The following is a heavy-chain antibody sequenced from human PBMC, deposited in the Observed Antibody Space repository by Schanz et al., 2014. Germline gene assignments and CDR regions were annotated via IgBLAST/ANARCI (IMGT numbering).Heavy chain of an antibody. J-gene: IGHJ4*02. D-gene: IGHD6-19*01. V-gene: IGHV3-33*03. CDR2: IRYDGRNK. CDR3: AKDHPSSGWPAFDV. CDR1: GFTFISYD. Sequence: QAQLVESGGGVVQPGRSLRLSCVASGFTFISYDIHWVRQAPGKGLEWVAVIRYDGRNKNFVESVKGRFTISRDLSSNTLYLHMNILRADDSAIYYCAKDHPSSGWPAFDVWGQGTQVTVSS.